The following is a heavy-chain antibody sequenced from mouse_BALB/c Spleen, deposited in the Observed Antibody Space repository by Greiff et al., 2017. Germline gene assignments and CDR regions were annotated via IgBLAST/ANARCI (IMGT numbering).Heavy chain of an antibody. Sequence: VQLHQSGAELVRPGVSVKISCKGSGYTFTDYAMHWVKQSHAKSLEWIGAISTYYGDASYNQKFKGKATMTVDKSSSTAYMKLARLTSEDSAIYYCARDYGYGKVYDFDYWGQGTTLTVSS. CDR3: ARDYGYGKVYDFDY. CDR1: GYTFTDYA. CDR2: ISTYYGDA. J-gene: IGHJ2*01. D-gene: IGHD2-2*01. V-gene: IGHV1S137*01.